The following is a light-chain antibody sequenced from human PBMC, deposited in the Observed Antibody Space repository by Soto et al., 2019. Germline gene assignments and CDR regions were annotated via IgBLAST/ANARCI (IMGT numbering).Light chain of an antibody. J-gene: IGLJ1*01. CDR2: EVS. Sequence: QSALTQPASVSGSPGQSITISCTGTSSDVGGYNYVSWYQQHPGKAPKLIIYEVSNRASGVSNRFSDSKSGNTASLTISGLQAEDEADYYCNSYTSKSTGVFGTGTKVTVL. CDR1: SSDVGGYNY. V-gene: IGLV2-14*01. CDR3: NSYTSKSTGV.